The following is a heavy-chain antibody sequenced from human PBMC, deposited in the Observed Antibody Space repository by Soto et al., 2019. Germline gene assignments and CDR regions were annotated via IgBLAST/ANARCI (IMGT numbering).Heavy chain of an antibody. D-gene: IGHD2-2*01. J-gene: IGHJ6*03. CDR3: ARSVVVVPAANFLYYYYYYMDV. CDR2: INHSGST. CDR1: GWTFSAYY. V-gene: IGHV4-34*08. Sequence: PSETLSLTCAVYGWTFSAYYWSRIRQPQGQGLEWFGEINHSGSTNYNPSFKSRVTISVDTSKNQFSLKLSSVTAAYTAVYYCARSVVVVPAANFLYYYYYYMDVWGKGTTVTVS.